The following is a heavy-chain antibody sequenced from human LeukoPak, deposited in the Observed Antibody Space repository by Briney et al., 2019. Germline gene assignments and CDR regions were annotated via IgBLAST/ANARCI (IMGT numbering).Heavy chain of an antibody. Sequence: GGSLRLSCAASGFTFSSYAMHWVRQAPGKGLEWVAVISYDGSNKYYADSVKGRFTISRDNSKNTLYLQMNSLKTEDTAVYYCTTDENYYDRSGYYYRDYWGQGTLVTASS. CDR2: ISYDGSNK. CDR3: TTDENYYDRSGYYYRDY. CDR1: GFTFSSYA. J-gene: IGHJ4*02. V-gene: IGHV3-30-3*01. D-gene: IGHD3-22*01.